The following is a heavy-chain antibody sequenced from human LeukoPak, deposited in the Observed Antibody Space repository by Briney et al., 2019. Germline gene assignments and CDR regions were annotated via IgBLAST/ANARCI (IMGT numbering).Heavy chain of an antibody. D-gene: IGHD1-14*01. Sequence: SQTLSLTCAVYGGSFSGYYWSWIRQPPGKGLEWIGEINHSGSTNYNPSLKSRVTISVDTSKNQFSLKLSSVTAADTAVYYCARGRKYFDYWGQGTLVTVSS. CDR3: ARGRKYFDY. CDR1: GGSFSGYY. CDR2: INHSGST. J-gene: IGHJ4*02. V-gene: IGHV4-34*01.